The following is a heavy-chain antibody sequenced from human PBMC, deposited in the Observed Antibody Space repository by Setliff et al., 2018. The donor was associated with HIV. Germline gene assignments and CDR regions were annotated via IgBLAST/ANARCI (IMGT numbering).Heavy chain of an antibody. CDR1: GGSVSSRDYY. CDR3: ARPTTGVGGGAAFDI. D-gene: IGHD2-8*01. J-gene: IGHJ3*02. V-gene: IGHV4-39*02. Sequence: SETLSLTCTVSGGSVSSRDYYWGWIRQPPGKGPEWLANILYGGNTYYNPSLKSRVTISVDTSKDHFSLKLNSVTAADTAVYFCARPTTGVGGGAAFDIWGQGTMVTVSS. CDR2: ILYGGNT.